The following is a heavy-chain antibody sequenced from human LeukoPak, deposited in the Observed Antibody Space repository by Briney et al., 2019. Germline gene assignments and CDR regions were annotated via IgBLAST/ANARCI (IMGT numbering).Heavy chain of an antibody. V-gene: IGHV1-46*01. D-gene: IGHD3-22*01. CDR2: INPSGGSP. J-gene: IGHJ4*02. CDR1: GYTFTSYY. Sequence: ASVKVSCKASGYTFTSYYMHWVRQPPAQGLEWMGIINPSGGSPSYAQKFQGRVTMTRDTSTSAVYMELSSLRSEDTAVYYCARILITIPTVDRTRYDSSGYQASWGQGTLVTVSS. CDR3: ARILITIPTVDRTRYDSSGYQAS.